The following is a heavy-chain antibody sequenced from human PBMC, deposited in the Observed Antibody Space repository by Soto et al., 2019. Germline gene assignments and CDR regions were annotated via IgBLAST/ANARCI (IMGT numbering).Heavy chain of an antibody. CDR2: MNPNSGNT. CDR3: ARVLSWASYYDFWSGYYNYYYYGMDV. CDR1: GYTFTSYD. Sequence: QAQLVQSGAEVKKPGASVKVSCKASGYTFTSYDINWVRQATGQGLEWMGWMNPNSGNTGYAQKFQGRVTMTRNTSISTAYMELSSLRSEDTAVYYCARVLSWASYYDFWSGYYNYYYYGMDVWGQGTTVTVSS. D-gene: IGHD3-3*01. V-gene: IGHV1-8*01. J-gene: IGHJ6*02.